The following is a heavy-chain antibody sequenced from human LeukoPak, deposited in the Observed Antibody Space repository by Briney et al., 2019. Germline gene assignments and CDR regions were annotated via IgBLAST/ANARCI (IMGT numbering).Heavy chain of an antibody. Sequence: GGSLRLSCAASGFKFSAYWMRWVRQAPGKGLEGVANIKQDGSDKFYADSMKGRFTISRDNAKNSVYLQMDSLRVEDTAVYYCTRDYRGKDVWGRGTTVTVSS. J-gene: IGHJ6*02. D-gene: IGHD3-16*02. CDR3: TRDYRGKDV. V-gene: IGHV3-7*01. CDR2: IKQDGSDK. CDR1: GFKFSAYW.